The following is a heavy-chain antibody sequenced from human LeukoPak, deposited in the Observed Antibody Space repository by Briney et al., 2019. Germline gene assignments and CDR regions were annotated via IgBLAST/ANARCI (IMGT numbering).Heavy chain of an antibody. D-gene: IGHD3-10*01. CDR1: GFTFSSYT. CDR3: AHLPSSGTGIVDY. J-gene: IGHJ4*02. CDR2: ISRRSTYI. Sequence: GGSLRLSCAASGFTFSSYTMNWVRQAPGKGLEWVSSISRRSTYIYYADSVKGRFTISRDNAKNSLYLQLNSLRAEDTAVYYCAHLPSSGTGIVDYWGQGTLVTVSS. V-gene: IGHV3-21*01.